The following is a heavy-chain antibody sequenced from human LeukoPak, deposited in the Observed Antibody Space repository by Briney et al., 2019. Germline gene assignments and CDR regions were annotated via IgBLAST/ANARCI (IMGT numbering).Heavy chain of an antibody. CDR1: GFTFSSYG. J-gene: IGHJ6*02. D-gene: IGHD1-1*01. V-gene: IGHV3-30*18. Sequence: GGSLRLSCAASGFTFSSYGMHWVRQAPGKGLEWVAVISYDGSNKYYADSVKGRFTISRDNSKNTLYLQMNSLRAEDTAVYYCAKEPQKNDYYYGMDVWGQGTTVTASS. CDR2: ISYDGSNK. CDR3: AKEPQKNDYYYGMDV.